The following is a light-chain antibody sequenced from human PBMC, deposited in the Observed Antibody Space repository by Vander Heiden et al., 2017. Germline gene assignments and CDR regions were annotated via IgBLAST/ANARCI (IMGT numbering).Light chain of an antibody. CDR2: KDS. CDR3: QSADSSGTWV. Sequence: SHELTQPPQVSVSPGKTARITCSGDALPKQYAYWYQQKPGQAPVLVIYKDSERPSGIPERFSGSSSGTTVTLTISGVQAEDEADYYCQSADSSGTWVFGGGTKLTVL. J-gene: IGLJ3*02. CDR1: ALPKQY. V-gene: IGLV3-25*03.